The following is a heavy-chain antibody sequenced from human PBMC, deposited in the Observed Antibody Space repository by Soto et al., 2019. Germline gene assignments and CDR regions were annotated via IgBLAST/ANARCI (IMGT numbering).Heavy chain of an antibody. Sequence: GGSLRLSCAASGFTFSSNSMNWVRQAPGKGLEWVSSISSSSYIYYADSVKGRFTISRDNAKNSLYLQMNSLRAEDTAVYYCAREATIVVVNPLDYWGQGTLVTVSS. CDR1: GFTFSSNS. J-gene: IGHJ4*02. D-gene: IGHD2-21*01. CDR3: AREATIVVVNPLDY. V-gene: IGHV3-21*01. CDR2: ISSSSYI.